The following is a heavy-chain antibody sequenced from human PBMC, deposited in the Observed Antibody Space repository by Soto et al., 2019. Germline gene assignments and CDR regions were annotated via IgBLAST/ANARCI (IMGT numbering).Heavy chain of an antibody. CDR1: GFTFSSYA. J-gene: IGHJ4*02. CDR3: AKDRVTGMGSRNFDY. Sequence: LRLSCAASGFTFSSYAMSWVRQAPGKGLEWVSAISGSGGSTYYADSVKGRFTISRDNSKNTLYLQMNSLRAKDTAVYYCAKDRVTGMGSRNFDYWGQGTLVTVSS. D-gene: IGHD1-20*01. CDR2: ISGSGGST. V-gene: IGHV3-23*01.